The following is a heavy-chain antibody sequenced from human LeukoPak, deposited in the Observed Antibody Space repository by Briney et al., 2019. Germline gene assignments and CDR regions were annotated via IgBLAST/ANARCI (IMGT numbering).Heavy chain of an antibody. D-gene: IGHD6-19*01. CDR1: GFTFSSYA. CDR3: AKDGIRGSGWYYFDY. CDR2: ISWNSGSI. V-gene: IGHV3-9*01. J-gene: IGHJ4*02. Sequence: GGSLRLSCAASGFTFSSYAMSWVRQAPGKGLEWVSGISWNSGSIGYADSVKGRFTISRDNAKNSLYLQMNSLRAEDTALYYCAKDGIRGSGWYYFDYWGQGTLVTVSS.